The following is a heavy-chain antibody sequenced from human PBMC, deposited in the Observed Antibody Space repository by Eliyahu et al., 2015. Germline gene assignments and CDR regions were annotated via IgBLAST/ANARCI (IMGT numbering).Heavy chain of an antibody. V-gene: IGHV4-59*11. CDR1: GVSFSSHY. Sequence: QVQLQESGPGLVKPSETLSLTCTVSGVSFSSHYWSWIRQAPGKGLEFLGFINYKGDINIKRSLRSRLTMSVDTSRNQVSLRLKSVTAADTAVYYCAERGGGFWGXGTLITVSS. CDR3: AERGGGF. CDR2: INYKGDI. J-gene: IGHJ1*01. D-gene: IGHD3-16*01.